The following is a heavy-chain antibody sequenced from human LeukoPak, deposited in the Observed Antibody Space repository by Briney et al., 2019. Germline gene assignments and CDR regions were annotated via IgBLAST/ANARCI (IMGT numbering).Heavy chain of an antibody. J-gene: IGHJ3*02. D-gene: IGHD3-22*01. Sequence: PGGSLRLSCAASGFTFSSYAMSWVRQAPGKGLEWVSSISSSSYIYYADSVKGRFTISRDSAKNTLYLQMNSLRAEDTAVYYCAKGYYDSSGYYDGSLDAFDIWGQGTMVTVSS. CDR3: AKGYYDSSGYYDGSLDAFDI. CDR2: ISSSSYI. CDR1: GFTFSSYA. V-gene: IGHV3-21*01.